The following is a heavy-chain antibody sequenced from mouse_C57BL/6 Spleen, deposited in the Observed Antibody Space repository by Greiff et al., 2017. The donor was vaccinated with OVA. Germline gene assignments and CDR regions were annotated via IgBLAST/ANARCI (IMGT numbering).Heavy chain of an antibody. CDR3: ARGDDYGSSPSWFAY. V-gene: IGHV1-61*01. J-gene: IGHJ3*01. CDR1: GYTFTSYW. D-gene: IGHD1-1*01. Sequence: VKLMESGAELVRPGSSVKLSCKASGYTFTSYWMGWVKQRPGQGLEWIGNIYPSDSETHYNQKFKDKATLTVDKSSSTAYMQLSSLTSEDSAVYYGARGDDYGSSPSWFAYWGQGTLVTVSA. CDR2: IYPSDSET.